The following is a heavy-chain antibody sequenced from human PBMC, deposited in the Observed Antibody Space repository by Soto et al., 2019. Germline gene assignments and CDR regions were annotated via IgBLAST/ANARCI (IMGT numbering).Heavy chain of an antibody. J-gene: IGHJ4*02. V-gene: IGHV4-30-4*01. D-gene: IGHD4-17*01. Sequence: QVQLQESGPGLVKPSQTLSLTCTVSGGSISSGDYKWSWIRQPPGKGLEWIGYIYYSGYTYNNPSLKSRVATSVDTSKNQFSLKLSSVTAADTAVYYSARSDDYVAFDYWGQGTLVTVSS. CDR3: ARSDDYVAFDY. CDR1: GGSISSGDYK. CDR2: IYYSGYT.